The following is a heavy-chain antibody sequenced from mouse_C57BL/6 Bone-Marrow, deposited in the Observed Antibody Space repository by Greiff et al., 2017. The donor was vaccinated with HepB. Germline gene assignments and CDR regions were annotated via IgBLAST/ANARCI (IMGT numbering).Heavy chain of an antibody. CDR1: GFTFSDYG. Sequence: EVNVVESGGGLVQPGGSLKLSCAASGFTFSDYGMAWVRQAPRKGPEWVAFISNLAYSIYYADTVTGRFTISRENAKNTLYLEMSSLRSEDTAMYYCARHGSSYGGWYFDVWGTGTTVTVSS. CDR3: ARHGSSYGGWYFDV. J-gene: IGHJ1*03. V-gene: IGHV5-15*01. D-gene: IGHD1-1*01. CDR2: ISNLAYSI.